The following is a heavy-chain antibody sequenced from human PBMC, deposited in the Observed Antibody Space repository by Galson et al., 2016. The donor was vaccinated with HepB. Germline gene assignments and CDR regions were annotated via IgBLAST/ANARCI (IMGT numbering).Heavy chain of an antibody. CDR3: ARVIDSGWYKDHDGAFDI. J-gene: IGHJ3*02. CDR2: IYDSGTI. CDR1: GASISSSHW. Sequence: SETLSLTCAVSGASISSSHWWSWVRQPPGKGLEWIGEIYDSGTIKYNPTLESRVTISVDKSKSQFSLKLSSVTAADTAMYYCARVIDSGWYKDHDGAFDIWGQGTMVTVSS. D-gene: IGHD6-19*01. V-gene: IGHV4-4*02.